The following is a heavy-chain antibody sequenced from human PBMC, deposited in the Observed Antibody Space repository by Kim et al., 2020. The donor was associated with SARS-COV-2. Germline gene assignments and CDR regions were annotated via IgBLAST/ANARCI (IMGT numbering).Heavy chain of an antibody. Sequence: KTRVTISVDTSKNQFSLKLSSVTAADTAVYYCARVGSTSYYYYYYGMDVWGQGTTVTVSS. J-gene: IGHJ6*02. D-gene: IGHD2-2*01. CDR3: ARVGSTSYYYYYYGMDV. V-gene: IGHV4-59*01.